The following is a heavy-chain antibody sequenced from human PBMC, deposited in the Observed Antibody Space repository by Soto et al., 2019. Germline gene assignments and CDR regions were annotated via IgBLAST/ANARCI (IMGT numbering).Heavy chain of an antibody. CDR2: LIPVFGSP. V-gene: IGHV1-69*01. Sequence: QVQLVQSGAEVKKPGSSVTVSCKTSGGTFSKDAINWVRQAPGQGLEWMGLLIPVFGSPIYAQKFQGRIRITGDESTSTAFMDLSSLRSEDTAVYYCTRVLGYTFEPGKTRYYAMDVWGQGTPVSVSS. D-gene: IGHD5-18*01. CDR3: TRVLGYTFEPGKTRYYAMDV. J-gene: IGHJ6*02. CDR1: GGTFSKDA.